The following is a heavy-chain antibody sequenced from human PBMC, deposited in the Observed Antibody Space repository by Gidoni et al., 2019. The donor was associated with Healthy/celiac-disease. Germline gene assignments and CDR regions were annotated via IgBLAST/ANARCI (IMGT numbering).Heavy chain of an antibody. D-gene: IGHD1-7*01. V-gene: IGHV3-33*01. CDR3: VAELRTSSFDY. CDR2: IWYDGSNK. CDR1: GFTFSSYG. J-gene: IGHJ4*02. Sequence: QVQLVESGGGVVQPGRSLRLSWSASGFTFSSYGMHWVRQAPGKGLEWVAVIWYDGSNKYYADSVKGRFTISRDNSKNTLYLQMNSLRAEDTAVYYCVAELRTSSFDYWGQGTLVTVSS.